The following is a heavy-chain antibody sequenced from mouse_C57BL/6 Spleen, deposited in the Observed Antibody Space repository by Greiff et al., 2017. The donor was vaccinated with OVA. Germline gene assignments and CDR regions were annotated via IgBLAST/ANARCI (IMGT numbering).Heavy chain of an antibody. D-gene: IGHD4-1*01. CDR3: TGTGDYYAMDY. Sequence: EVNLVESGGGLVQPGGSMKLSCAASGFTFSDAWMDWVRQSPEKGLEWVAEIRNKANNHATYYAESVKGRFTISRDDSKSSVYLQMNSLRAEDTGIYYCTGTGDYYAMDYWGQGTSVTVSS. CDR2: IRNKANNHAT. J-gene: IGHJ4*01. V-gene: IGHV6-6*01. CDR1: GFTFSDAW.